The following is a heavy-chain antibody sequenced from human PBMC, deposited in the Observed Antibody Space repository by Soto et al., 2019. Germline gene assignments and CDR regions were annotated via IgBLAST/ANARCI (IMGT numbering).Heavy chain of an antibody. V-gene: IGHV3-30-3*01. CDR1: GFTFSSYA. CDR2: ISYDGSNK. CDR3: ARDSTHPERIVVVPAAHNWFDP. J-gene: IGHJ5*02. Sequence: QVQLVESGGGVVQPGRSLRLSCAASGFTFSSYAMHWVRQAPGKGLEWVAVISYDGSNKYYADSVKGRFTISRDNSKNTLYLQMNSLTAEDTAVYYCARDSTHPERIVVVPAAHNWFDPWGQGTLVTVSS. D-gene: IGHD2-2*01.